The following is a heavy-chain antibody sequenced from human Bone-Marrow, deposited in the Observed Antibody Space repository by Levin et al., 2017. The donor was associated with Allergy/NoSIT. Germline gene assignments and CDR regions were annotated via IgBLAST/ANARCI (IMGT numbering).Heavy chain of an antibody. V-gene: IGHV3-53*01. CDR3: ARVRFPGYHGSGSYYNEYYFDS. D-gene: IGHD3-10*01. CDR1: GFTVSGYY. CDR2: IYDAGRT. Sequence: QPSETLSLTCAASGFTVSGYYLSWVRQAPGKGLEWVSTIYDAGRTYYADSVKGRFTISRDNSKDTLYLQMNSLRADDTAVYYCARVRFPGYHGSGSYYNEYYFDSWGQGTLVTVSS. J-gene: IGHJ4*02.